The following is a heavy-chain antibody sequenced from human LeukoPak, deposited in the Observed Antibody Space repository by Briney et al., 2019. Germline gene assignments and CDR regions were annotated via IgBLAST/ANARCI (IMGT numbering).Heavy chain of an antibody. CDR3: AKITGSTTPFDY. J-gene: IGHJ4*02. V-gene: IGHV3-49*04. Sequence: PGGSLRLSCTASGFTFGDYVMSWVRQAPGKGLEWVGFIRSKAYGGTTEYAASVKGRFTISRDNSKNTLYLQMNSLRAEDTAVYYCAKITGSTTPFDYWGQGTLVTVSS. D-gene: IGHD3-9*01. CDR2: IRSKAYGGTT. CDR1: GFTFGDYV.